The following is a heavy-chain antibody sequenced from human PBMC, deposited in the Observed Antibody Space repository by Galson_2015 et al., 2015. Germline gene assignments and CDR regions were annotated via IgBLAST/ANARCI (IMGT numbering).Heavy chain of an antibody. CDR2: ISYDGSNK. D-gene: IGHD6-13*01. CDR3: AREILNFGSSWYHYYYYGMDV. V-gene: IGHV3-30-3*01. CDR1: GFTFSSYA. J-gene: IGHJ6*02. Sequence: SLRLSCAASGFTFSSYAMHWVRQAPGKGLEWVAVISYDGSNKYYADSVKGRFTISRDNSKNTLYLQMNSLRAEDTAVYYCAREILNFGSSWYHYYYYGMDVWGQGTTVTVSS.